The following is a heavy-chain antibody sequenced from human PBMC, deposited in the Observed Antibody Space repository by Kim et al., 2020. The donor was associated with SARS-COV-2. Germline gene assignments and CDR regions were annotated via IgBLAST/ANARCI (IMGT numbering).Heavy chain of an antibody. D-gene: IGHD5-12*01. V-gene: IGHV1-18*01. CDR2: ISAYNGNT. CDR1: GYTFTSYG. Sequence: ASVKVSCKASGYTFTSYGISWVRQAPGQGLEWVGWISAYNGNTNYAQKLQGRVTMTTDTSTSTSYMELRSLRSDDTAVYYCARGMATINAFDIWGQGTMVTVSS. J-gene: IGHJ3*02. CDR3: ARGMATINAFDI.